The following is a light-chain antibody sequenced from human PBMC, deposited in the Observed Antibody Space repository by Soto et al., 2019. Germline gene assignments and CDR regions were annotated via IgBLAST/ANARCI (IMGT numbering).Light chain of an antibody. Sequence: EIVMTQSPATLSVSPGERATLSCRASQSVSSNLAWYQQKPGQAPRLLLYGTSTRATGIPARFSVSGSWTEFTLTNSSLQSEDFAVYYGQHYNNWPRTFGQGTKVESK. CDR2: GTS. V-gene: IGKV3-15*01. CDR1: QSVSSN. CDR3: QHYNNWPRT. J-gene: IGKJ1*01.